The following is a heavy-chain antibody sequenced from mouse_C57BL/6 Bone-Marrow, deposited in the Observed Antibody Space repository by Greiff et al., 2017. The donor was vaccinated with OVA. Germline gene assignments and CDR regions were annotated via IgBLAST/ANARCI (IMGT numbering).Heavy chain of an antibody. CDR3: ARWLLWFAY. D-gene: IGHD2-3*01. CDR2: ISYDGSN. CDR1: GYSITSGYS. V-gene: IGHV3-6*01. J-gene: IGHJ3*01. Sequence: VQLKESGPGLVKPSQSLSLTCSVTGYSITSGYSWNWIRQFPGNKLEWMGYISYDGSNNYNPSLKNRISITRDTSKNQFFLKLNSVTTEDTATYYCARWLLWFAYWGQGTLVTVSA.